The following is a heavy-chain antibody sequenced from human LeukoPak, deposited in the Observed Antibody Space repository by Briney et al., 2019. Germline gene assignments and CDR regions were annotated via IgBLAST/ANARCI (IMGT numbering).Heavy chain of an antibody. D-gene: IGHD1-7*01. CDR3: ARVLRWNYVEDAFDI. V-gene: IGHV1-18*01. CDR2: ISAYNGNT. Sequence: GASVKVSCKASGYTFTSFGISWVRQAPGQGLEWVGWISAYNGNTIYAQKLQGRVTMTTDTSTTTAYMELRSLTSDDTAVYYCARVLRWNYVEDAFDIWGQGTMVTVSS. CDR1: GYTFTSFG. J-gene: IGHJ3*02.